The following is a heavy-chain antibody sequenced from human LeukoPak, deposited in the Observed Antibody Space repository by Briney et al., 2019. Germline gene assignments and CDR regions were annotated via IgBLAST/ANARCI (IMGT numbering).Heavy chain of an antibody. CDR3: AREDVAEYPDY. D-gene: IGHD6-13*01. Sequence: GGSLRLSCTASGFTFGDYAMSWVRQAPGKGLEWVSSISSSSSYIYYADSVKGRFTISRDNAKNSLYLQMNSLRAEDTAVYYCAREDVAEYPDYWGQGTLVTVSS. J-gene: IGHJ4*02. V-gene: IGHV3-21*01. CDR1: GFTFGDYA. CDR2: ISSSSSYI.